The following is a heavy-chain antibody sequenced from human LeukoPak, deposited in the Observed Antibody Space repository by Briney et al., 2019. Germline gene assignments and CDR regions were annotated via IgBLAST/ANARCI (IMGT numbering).Heavy chain of an antibody. D-gene: IGHD6-13*01. CDR1: GFTVSSSY. CDR2: IYAGGTT. V-gene: IGHV3-66*02. Sequence: GGSLGLSCAASGFTVSSSYMSWVRQAPGKGLEWVSVIYAGGTTHYADSVKGRYTISRDNSVNTLYLQMNSLRIEDTAVYHCARAFVTAAGFFDTWGRGTLVTVSS. J-gene: IGHJ4*02. CDR3: ARAFVTAAGFFDT.